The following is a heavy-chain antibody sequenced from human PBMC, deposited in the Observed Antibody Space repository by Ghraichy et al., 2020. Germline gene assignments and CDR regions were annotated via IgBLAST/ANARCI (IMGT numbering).Heavy chain of an antibody. CDR2: IRSDGSNK. V-gene: IGHV3-33*01. CDR3: VREREGGTRQSDY. CDR1: GFIFTNFD. D-gene: IGHD1-26*01. J-gene: IGHJ4*02. Sequence: SLNISCVMSGFIFTNFDMNWVRQAPGKGLEWVALIRSDGSNKYYADSVKGRFTISRDESKNTLYLQMNSLRAEDTALYYCVREREGGTRQSDYWGQGTQVTVSS.